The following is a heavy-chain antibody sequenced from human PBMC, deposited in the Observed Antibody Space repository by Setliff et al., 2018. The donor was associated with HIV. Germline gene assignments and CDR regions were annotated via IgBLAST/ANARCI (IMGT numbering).Heavy chain of an antibody. CDR3: ARTPGTIWGYDY. V-gene: IGHV3-30*02. J-gene: IGHJ4*02. CDR2: VRFDGSRK. Sequence: GGSLRLSCSASGFNFGEYALSWVRQAPGKGLEWVAYVRFDGSRKYYADSVKGRFSISRDNSKNTLYLQMNSLRAEDTAVYYCARTPGTIWGYDYWGQGTLVTVSS. CDR1: GFNFGEYA. D-gene: IGHD3-9*01.